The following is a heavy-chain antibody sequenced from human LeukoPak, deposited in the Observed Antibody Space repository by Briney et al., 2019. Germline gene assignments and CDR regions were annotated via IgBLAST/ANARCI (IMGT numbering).Heavy chain of an antibody. CDR2: VYHSGST. V-gene: IGHV4-38-2*02. D-gene: IGHD2-2*01. J-gene: IGHJ5*02. CDR3: ARDFRGYCSTTSCYSLFP. Sequence: PSETLSLTCTVSGYSISNGYYWGWIRQPPGKALDWIGSVYHSGSTYYNPSLKSRVTISVDASKNQFSLNLNSVTAADTAVYYCARDFRGYCSTTSCYSLFPWGQGTLVTVSS. CDR1: GYSISNGYY.